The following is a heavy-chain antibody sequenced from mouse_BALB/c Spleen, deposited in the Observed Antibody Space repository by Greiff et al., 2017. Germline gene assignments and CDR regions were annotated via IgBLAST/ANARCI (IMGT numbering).Heavy chain of an antibody. J-gene: IGHJ4*01. CDR1: GYSFTGYF. Sequence: VQLQQSGPELVKPGASVKISCKASGYSFTGYFMNWVMQSHGKSLEWIGRINPYNGDTFYNQKFKGKATLTVDKSSSTAHMELRSLASEDSAVYYGARGVNYYAMDYWGQGTSVTVSA. D-gene: IGHD2-1*01. CDR3: ARGVNYYAMDY. CDR2: INPYNGDT. V-gene: IGHV1-20*02.